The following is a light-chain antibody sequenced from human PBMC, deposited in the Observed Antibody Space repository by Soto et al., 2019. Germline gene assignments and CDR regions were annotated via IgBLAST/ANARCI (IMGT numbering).Light chain of an antibody. J-gene: IGKJ4*01. CDR1: QSVSRY. CDR3: QQRSDGPST. CDR2: DAS. Sequence: EIVLTQSPATLSLSPGERATISCRASQSVSRYLAWYQQKPGQAPRLLIYDASNRATGIPARFSGSGSGTDFTLTISSLEPEDFAVYYCQQRSDGPSTFGRGTKVQIK. V-gene: IGKV3-11*01.